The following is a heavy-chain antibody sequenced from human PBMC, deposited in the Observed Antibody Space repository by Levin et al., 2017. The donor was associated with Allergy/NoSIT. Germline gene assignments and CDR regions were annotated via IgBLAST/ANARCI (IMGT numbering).Heavy chain of an antibody. CDR3: ARTYGDYANYFDY. D-gene: IGHD4-17*01. CDR2: IYPSGGGT. V-gene: IGHV1-46*01. CDR1: GYTFTSYS. J-gene: IGHJ4*02. Sequence: VKVSCKASGYTFTSYSMHWVRQAPGQGLEWMGIIYPSGGGTSYAQKFQVRVTLTRDTSTSTVYMELSSLRSEDTAVYYCARTYGDYANYFDYWGQGTLVTVSS.